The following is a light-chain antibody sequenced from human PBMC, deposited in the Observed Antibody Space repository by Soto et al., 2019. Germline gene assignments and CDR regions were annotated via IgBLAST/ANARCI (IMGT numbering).Light chain of an antibody. Sequence: DIVMTQSPLSLPVTPGEPASISCRSSQSLLHRNGYNYLEWYLQKPGQSPQLLIYLGSDRASGVPDRFSGSGSGTDFTLKISRVEAEDVGVYYCMQGLSGFTFGPGTKVDFK. J-gene: IGKJ3*01. V-gene: IGKV2-28*01. CDR3: MQGLSGFT. CDR1: QSLLHRNGYNY. CDR2: LGS.